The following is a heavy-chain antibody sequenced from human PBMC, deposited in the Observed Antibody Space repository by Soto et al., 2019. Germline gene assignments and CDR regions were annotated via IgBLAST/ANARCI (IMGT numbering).Heavy chain of an antibody. Sequence: QVQLVQSGAEVKKPGSSVKVSCKASGGTFSSYAISWVRQAPGQGLEWMGGIIPIFGTANYAQKFQGRVTITADESTSTAYMELSSLRSEDTAVYYCARVGQPMRYSSPGRFDPWGKGTIVTVSA. CDR1: GGTFSSYA. J-gene: IGHJ5*02. D-gene: IGHD6-13*01. CDR2: IIPIFGTA. CDR3: ARVGQPMRYSSPGRFDP. V-gene: IGHV1-69*01.